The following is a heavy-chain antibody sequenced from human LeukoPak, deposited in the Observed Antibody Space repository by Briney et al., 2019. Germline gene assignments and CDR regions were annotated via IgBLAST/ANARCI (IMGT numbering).Heavy chain of an antibody. CDR2: ISGNSGST. CDR3: VKSIVAGTGIFDS. J-gene: IGHJ4*02. Sequence: GGSPRLSCAASGFTFSNYGMSWVRQGPGKGLEWVSGISGNSGSTYYADSVEGRFTISRDNSKNTLYLQMDSLRVDDTAVFYCVKSIVAGTGIFDSWGQGTLVTVSS. CDR1: GFTFSNYG. V-gene: IGHV3-23*01. D-gene: IGHD1-26*01.